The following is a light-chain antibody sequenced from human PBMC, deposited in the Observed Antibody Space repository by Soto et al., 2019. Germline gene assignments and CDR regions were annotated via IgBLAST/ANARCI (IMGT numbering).Light chain of an antibody. J-gene: IGLJ1*01. Sequence: QSALTQPASVSGSPGQSITISCSGTNSDVGDYNLFSWYQQRPGEAPNLVIFDVSNRTSGVSDRFSGSNSGNTASLTISGIQAADEGAYFCCSYSTDTTLYVFGSGTKLTVL. V-gene: IGLV2-14*01. CDR3: CSYSTDTTLYV. CDR2: DVS. CDR1: NSDVGDYNL.